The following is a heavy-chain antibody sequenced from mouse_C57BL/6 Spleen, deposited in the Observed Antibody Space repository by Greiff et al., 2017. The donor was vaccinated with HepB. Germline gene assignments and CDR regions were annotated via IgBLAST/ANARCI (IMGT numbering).Heavy chain of an antibody. D-gene: IGHD2-1*01. J-gene: IGHJ1*03. CDR3: TRDRGNYDRYFDV. V-gene: IGHV5-9-1*02. CDR2: ISSGGDYI. Sequence: EVKLVESGEGLVKPGGSLKLSCAASGFTFSSYAMSWVRQTPEKRLEWVAYISSGGDYIYYADTVKGRFTISRDNARNTLYLQMSSLKSEDTAMYYCTRDRGNYDRYFDVWGTGTTVTVSS. CDR1: GFTFSSYA.